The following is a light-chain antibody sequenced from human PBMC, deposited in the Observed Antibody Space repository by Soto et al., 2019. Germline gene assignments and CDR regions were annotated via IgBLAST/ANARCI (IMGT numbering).Light chain of an antibody. V-gene: IGKV3-11*01. Sequence: EIVLTQSPATLPLSPGERATLSCRASQSVGSFLAWYQQKPGQAPRLLIYDASNRATGIPARFSGSGSGTDFTLTISGLEPEDFAVYYCQQRSNWLITFGQGTRLEIK. CDR2: DAS. CDR1: QSVGSF. CDR3: QQRSNWLIT. J-gene: IGKJ5*01.